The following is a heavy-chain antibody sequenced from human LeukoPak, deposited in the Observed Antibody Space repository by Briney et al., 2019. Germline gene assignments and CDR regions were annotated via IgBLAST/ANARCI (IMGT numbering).Heavy chain of an antibody. J-gene: IGHJ4*02. V-gene: IGHV4-31*01. D-gene: IGHD6-6*01. CDR3: ARAYSSSSPVDY. Sequence: PSQTLSLTCTVSGGSISSGGYYWSWIRQHPGKGLEWIGYIYYSGSTYYNPSLKSQVTISVDTSKNQFSLKLSSVTAADTAVYYCARAYSSSSPVDYWGQGTLVTVSS. CDR2: IYYSGST. CDR1: GGSISSGGYY.